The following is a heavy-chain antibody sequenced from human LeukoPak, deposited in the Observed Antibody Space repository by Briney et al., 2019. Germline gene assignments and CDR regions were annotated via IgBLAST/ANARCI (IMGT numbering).Heavy chain of an antibody. CDR3: AKPPGYVWGSYRYNFDY. CDR2: IRYDGSNK. V-gene: IGHV3-30*02. CDR1: GFTFSSYG. Sequence: GGSLRLSCAASGFTFSSYGMHWVRQAPGKGLEWVAFIRYDGSNKYYADSVKGRFTISRDNSKNTLYLQVNSLRAEDTAVYYCAKPPGYVWGSYRYNFDYWGQGTLVTVSS. J-gene: IGHJ4*02. D-gene: IGHD3-16*02.